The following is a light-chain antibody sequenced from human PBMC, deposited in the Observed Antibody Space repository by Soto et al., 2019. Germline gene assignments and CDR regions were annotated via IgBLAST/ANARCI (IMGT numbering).Light chain of an antibody. V-gene: IGKV3-20*01. CDR2: DAS. J-gene: IGKJ1*01. CDR3: QHFGNSPLWT. Sequence: ENVLTQSPGTLSLSPGERATLSCGASQSVSSDYLAGYQQKTGQPPRLLIYDASTRAIGIPDRFSGSGSGTEFTLTISRLEPEDFAVYFCQHFGNSPLWTFGQGTKGEV. CDR1: QSVSSDY.